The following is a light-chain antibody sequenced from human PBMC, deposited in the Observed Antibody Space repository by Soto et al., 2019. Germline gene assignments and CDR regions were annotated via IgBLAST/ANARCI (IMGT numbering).Light chain of an antibody. CDR2: LAS. V-gene: IGKV3-20*01. CDR3: QQYGSSPLT. J-gene: IGKJ1*01. CDR1: QSITSNY. Sequence: EIVLTQSPGTLSLSPGERATLSCRASQSITSNYLAWYQQKPGQAPRLLIYLASNRAAGIPDRFSSSGSCATVTPPINRLEPHDFAAYYCQQYGSSPLTFGQGTKVDIK.